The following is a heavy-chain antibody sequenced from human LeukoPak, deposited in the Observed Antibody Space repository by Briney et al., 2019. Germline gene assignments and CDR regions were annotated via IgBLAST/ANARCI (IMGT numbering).Heavy chain of an antibody. D-gene: IGHD3-22*01. Sequence: RASVKVSCKASGGTFSSYAISWVRQAPGQGLEWMGWINPNSGGTNYAQKFQGRVTMTRDTSISTAYMELSRLRSDDTAVYYCARTTYYDNSEGFDYWGQGTLVTVSS. CDR3: ARTTYYDNSEGFDY. CDR2: INPNSGGT. V-gene: IGHV1-2*02. J-gene: IGHJ4*02. CDR1: GGTFSSYA.